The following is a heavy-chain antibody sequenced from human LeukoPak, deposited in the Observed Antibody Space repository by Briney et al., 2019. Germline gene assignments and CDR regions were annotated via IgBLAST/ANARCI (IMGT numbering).Heavy chain of an antibody. CDR3: VRGGGYCSGLNCYSALFSFDY. D-gene: IGHD2-15*01. CDR2: INCNGDST. Sequence: PGGALRLSCSTAGFTLVDYVMSWVRRAPGEGLEGVSGINCNGDSTGYAGSVKARFSISRDNAKNSLYLQMDSLSAEDTASYHCVRGGGYCSGLNCYSALFSFDYWGQGTLVTVSS. J-gene: IGHJ4*02. CDR1: GFTLVDYV. V-gene: IGHV3-20*01.